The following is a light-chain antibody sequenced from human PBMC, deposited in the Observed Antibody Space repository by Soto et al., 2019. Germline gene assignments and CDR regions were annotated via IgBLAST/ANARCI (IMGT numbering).Light chain of an antibody. CDR1: QTINSK. Sequence: DIQMTQSPSTLSASVGDRVTITCRASQTINSKLAWYQKKPGQAPKLLIFDGYNLESGVPSRFSGSGSGTEFTLSISSLQPDDFATYYGQQYETYCRYTLGQGTKLDIK. V-gene: IGKV1-5*01. J-gene: IGKJ2*01. CDR2: DGY. CDR3: QQYETYCRYT.